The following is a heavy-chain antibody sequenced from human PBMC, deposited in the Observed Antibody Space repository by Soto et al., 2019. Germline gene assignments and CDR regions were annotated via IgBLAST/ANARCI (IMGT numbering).Heavy chain of an antibody. J-gene: IGHJ4*02. CDR1: GFTFSSYG. CDR2: ISYDGSNK. CDR3: AKDPSYGSGSYQDY. D-gene: IGHD3-10*01. Sequence: QVQLVESGGGVVQPGRSLRLSCAASGFTFSSYGMHWVRQAPGKGLEWVAVISYDGSNKYYADSVKGRFTISRDNSKNTLYLQMNILRAEDTAVYYCAKDPSYGSGSYQDYWGQGTLVTVSS. V-gene: IGHV3-30*18.